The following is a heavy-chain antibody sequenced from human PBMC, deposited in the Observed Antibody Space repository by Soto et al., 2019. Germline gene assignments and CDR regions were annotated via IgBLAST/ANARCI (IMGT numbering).Heavy chain of an antibody. Sequence: QVQLQESGPGLVKPSETLSLTCTVSGGSMSSYYWSWIRQAPGQGLEWIGYIYYSGSTDYNPSLKSRVTISVDTSKNQFSLKLNSVTAADTAVYYCARTGNRGYGYGYGPEYYYAMDVWGLGTTVTVSS. D-gene: IGHD5-18*01. CDR3: ARTGNRGYGYGYGPEYYYAMDV. CDR2: IYYSGST. V-gene: IGHV4-59*01. J-gene: IGHJ6*02. CDR1: GGSMSSYY.